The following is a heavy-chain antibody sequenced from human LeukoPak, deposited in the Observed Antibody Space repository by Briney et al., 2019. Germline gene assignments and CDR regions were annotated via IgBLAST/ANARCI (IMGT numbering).Heavy chain of an antibody. Sequence: GGSLRLSCAASGFTFTSYAMNWVRQAPGKGLEWVSSISSSSRDINYADSVKGRFTISRDNAWNSLYLQMNSLRAEDTAVYYCARDSDSSGHYYMDYFDYWGQGALVTVSS. D-gene: IGHD3-22*01. CDR3: ARDSDSSGHYYMDYFDY. V-gene: IGHV3-21*01. CDR1: GFTFTSYA. CDR2: ISSSSRDI. J-gene: IGHJ4*02.